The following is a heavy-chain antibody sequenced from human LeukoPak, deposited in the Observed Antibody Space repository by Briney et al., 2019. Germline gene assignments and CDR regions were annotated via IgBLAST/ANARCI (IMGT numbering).Heavy chain of an antibody. Sequence: GGSLRLSCAAAGFAFSDFWMSWVRQAPGKGLEWVANIRHDGNAKNYVPSVRGRFTISRDNAKNSLYLQMNSLTVEDTAVYYCATSHDSAGNDWGQGTLVTVSS. D-gene: IGHD2-15*01. J-gene: IGHJ4*02. CDR3: ATSHDSAGND. V-gene: IGHV3-7*01. CDR2: IRHDGNAK. CDR1: GFAFSDFW.